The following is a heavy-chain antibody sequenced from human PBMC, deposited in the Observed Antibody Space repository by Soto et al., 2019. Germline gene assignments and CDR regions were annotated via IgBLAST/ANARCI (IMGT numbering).Heavy chain of an antibody. D-gene: IGHD2-21*02. CDR3: AKDKVPVVVTAPFDH. CDR2: ISYDGSNK. J-gene: IGHJ4*02. Sequence: QVQLVESGGGVVQPGRSLRLSCAASGFTFSSYGMHWVRQAPGKGLEWVAVISYDGSNKYYADSVKGRFTVPRDKSKNTLYLQVHSLTAEDTAVYYRAKDKVPVVVTAPFDHWGKGTLVTVSS. CDR1: GFTFSSYG. V-gene: IGHV3-30*18.